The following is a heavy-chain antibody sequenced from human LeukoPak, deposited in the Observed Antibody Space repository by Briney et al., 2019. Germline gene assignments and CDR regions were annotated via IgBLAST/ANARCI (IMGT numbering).Heavy chain of an antibody. CDR1: GGAVISHY. D-gene: IGHD2-21*02. J-gene: IGHJ4*02. Sequence: SETLSLTCTVSGGAVISHYWSWIRQPLGQGLEWTGYIFYSGSTNYNPTLRSRISMSVDTAKNQISLRLTSVTTADTAVYYCARGGPGDSGVFDYWGQGALVTVSS. CDR3: ARGGPGDSGVFDY. CDR2: IFYSGST. V-gene: IGHV4-59*02.